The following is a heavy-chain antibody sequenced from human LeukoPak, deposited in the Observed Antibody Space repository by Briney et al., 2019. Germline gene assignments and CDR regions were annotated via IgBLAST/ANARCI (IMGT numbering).Heavy chain of an antibody. V-gene: IGHV3-30-3*01. Sequence: PGRSLRLSCAASGFTFSSYAMHWVRQAPGKGLEWVAVISYDGSNKYYADSVKGRFTISRDNSKNTLYLQMNSLRAEDTAVYYCARDPASAGWFDPWGQGTLDTVSS. CDR3: ARDPASAGWFDP. CDR2: ISYDGSNK. CDR1: GFTFSSYA. J-gene: IGHJ5*02.